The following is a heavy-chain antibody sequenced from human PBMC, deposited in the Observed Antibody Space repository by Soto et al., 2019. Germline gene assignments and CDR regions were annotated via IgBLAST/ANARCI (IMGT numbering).Heavy chain of an antibody. D-gene: IGHD1-26*01. V-gene: IGHV3-33*01. J-gene: IGHJ2*01. CDR1: GFVFTTYG. Sequence: QVKLVESVGGVVQPGRSLRLSCAASGFVFTTYGMHWVRQAPGKGLEWVGVIWHDGSDTFYADALKGRFTISRDNSKNTLFLQMDSLTVEDTAVYYCVRDPVALRNRVRVGYFNLWGRGTQVTVSS. CDR2: IWHDGSDT. CDR3: VRDPVALRNRVRVGYFNL.